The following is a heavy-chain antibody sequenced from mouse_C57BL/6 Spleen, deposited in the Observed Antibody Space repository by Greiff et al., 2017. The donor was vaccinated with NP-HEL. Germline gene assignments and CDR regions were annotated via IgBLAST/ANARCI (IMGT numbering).Heavy chain of an antibody. CDR2: IYPGDGDT. CDR3: ARKGQENYFDY. Sequence: QVQLQQSGAELVKPGASVKISCKASGYAFSSYWMNWVKQRPGKGLEWIGQIYPGDGDTNYNGKFKGKATLTADKSSSTAYMQLSSLTSEDSAVYFCARKGQENYFDYWGQGTTLTVSS. J-gene: IGHJ2*01. CDR1: GYAFSSYW. V-gene: IGHV1-80*01. D-gene: IGHD3-3*01.